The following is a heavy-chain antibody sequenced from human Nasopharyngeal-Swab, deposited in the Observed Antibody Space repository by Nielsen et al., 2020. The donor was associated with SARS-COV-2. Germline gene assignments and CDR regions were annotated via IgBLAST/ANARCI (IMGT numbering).Heavy chain of an antibody. D-gene: IGHD1-26*01. CDR3: ARVWGATCLN. V-gene: IGHV4-59*13. Sequence: PGKGLEWIGYIYYSGSTNYNPSLRSRVTISVDTSKNQFSLKLSSVTAADTAVYYCARVWGATCLNWGQGTLVTVSS. J-gene: IGHJ4*02. CDR2: IYYSGST.